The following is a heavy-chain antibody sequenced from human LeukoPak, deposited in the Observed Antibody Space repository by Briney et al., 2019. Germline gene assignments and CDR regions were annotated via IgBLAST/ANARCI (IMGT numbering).Heavy chain of an antibody. CDR1: GGSISSYY. Sequence: PSETLSLTCTVSGGSISSYYWSWIRQPPGKGLEWIGYIYYSGSTNYNPSLKSRVTISVDTSKNQFSLKLSFVTAADTAVYYCASGSYNWNYYYYMDVWGKGTTVTVSS. D-gene: IGHD1-20*01. CDR3: ASGSYNWNYYYYMDV. CDR2: IYYSGST. J-gene: IGHJ6*03. V-gene: IGHV4-59*01.